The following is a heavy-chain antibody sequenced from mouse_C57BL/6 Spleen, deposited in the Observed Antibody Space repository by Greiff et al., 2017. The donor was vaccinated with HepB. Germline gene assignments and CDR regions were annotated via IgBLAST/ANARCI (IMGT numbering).Heavy chain of an antibody. J-gene: IGHJ1*03. CDR1: GYTFTSYW. CDR2: IDPSDSYT. D-gene: IGHD2-2*01. Sequence: VQLQQSGAELVMPGASVKLSCKASGYTFTSYWMHWVKQRPGQGLEWIGEIDPSDSYTNYNQKFKGKSTLTVDKSSSTAYMQLSSLTSEDSAVYYCARGAYGYDGYFDVWGTGTTVTVSS. CDR3: ARGAYGYDGYFDV. V-gene: IGHV1-69*01.